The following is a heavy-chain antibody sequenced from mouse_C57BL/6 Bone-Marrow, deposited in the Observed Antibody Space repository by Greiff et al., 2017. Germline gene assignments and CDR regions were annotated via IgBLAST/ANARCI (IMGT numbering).Heavy chain of an antibody. Sequence: VKLMESGPGLVAPSQSLSITCTVSGFSLTSYGVHWVRQPPGKGLEWLGVIWAGGSTNYNSALMSRLSISKDNSKSQVFLKMNSLQTDDTAMYYCARYYGYEAWFAYWGQGTLVTVSA. CDR1: GFSLTSYG. CDR3: ARYYGYEAWFAY. D-gene: IGHD2-14*01. CDR2: IWAGGST. V-gene: IGHV2-9*02. J-gene: IGHJ3*01.